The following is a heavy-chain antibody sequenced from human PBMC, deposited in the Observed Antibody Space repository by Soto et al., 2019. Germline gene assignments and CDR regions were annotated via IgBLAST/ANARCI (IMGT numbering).Heavy chain of an antibody. V-gene: IGHV4-39*07. D-gene: IGHD2-15*01. CDR2: IYHDENT. CDR3: AGRESSGGPI. J-gene: IGHJ3*02. Sequence: SETLSLTCTVSGGSISSSSYYCGGIRQPPGKGLEWIGEIYHDENTYYNWSLRSRVTISADKSKNQFSLNLSSVTAADTAMYYCAGRESSGGPIWGQGTMVTVSS. CDR1: GGSISSSSYY.